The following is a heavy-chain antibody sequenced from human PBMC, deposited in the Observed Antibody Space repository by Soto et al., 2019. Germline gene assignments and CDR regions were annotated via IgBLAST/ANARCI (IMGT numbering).Heavy chain of an antibody. J-gene: IGHJ6*03. Sequence: QVQLVQSGAEVKKPGASVKVSCKASGYTFTSYGISWVRQAPGQGLEWMGWISAYNGNTNYAQKLQGRVTMTTDPSTRTAYMELRSLRSDDTAVYYCARDNYETLLEWDYYYYMDVWGKGTTVTVSS. CDR1: GYTFTSYG. CDR3: ARDNYETLLEWDYYYYMDV. V-gene: IGHV1-18*01. CDR2: ISAYNGNT. D-gene: IGHD3-3*01.